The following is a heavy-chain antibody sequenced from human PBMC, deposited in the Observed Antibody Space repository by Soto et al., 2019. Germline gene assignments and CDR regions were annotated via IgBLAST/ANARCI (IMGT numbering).Heavy chain of an antibody. CDR1: GFTFTDYA. Sequence: EVQLLESGGGFVQPGGSLRLSCAAAGFTFTDYAMTWVRQAPGKGLDWVSSISGSGGSTYYTDSVKGRFTISRDNSKNTLYLQRDSLRAEDTAGYYWAKDRGGVLAPSYFDNWGQGTLVTVSS. D-gene: IGHD2-8*01. CDR2: ISGSGGST. J-gene: IGHJ4*02. V-gene: IGHV3-23*01. CDR3: AKDRGGVLAPSYFDN.